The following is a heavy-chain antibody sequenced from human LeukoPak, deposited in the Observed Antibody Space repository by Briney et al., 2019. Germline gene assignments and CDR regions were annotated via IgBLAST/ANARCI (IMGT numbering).Heavy chain of an antibody. CDR3: AKSSSSWGLVDY. CDR2: ISGSGGGA. Sequence: GGSLRLSCAASGFTFSSYAMSWVRQAPGKGLEWVSAISGSGGGANYADSVKGRFTISRDNSKNTLYLQMNSLRAEDTAVYYCAKSSSSWGLVDYWGQGTLVTVSS. V-gene: IGHV3-23*01. D-gene: IGHD6-6*01. CDR1: GFTFSSYA. J-gene: IGHJ4*02.